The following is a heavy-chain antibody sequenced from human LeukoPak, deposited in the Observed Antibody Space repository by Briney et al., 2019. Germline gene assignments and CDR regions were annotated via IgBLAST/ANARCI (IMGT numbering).Heavy chain of an antibody. CDR2: IRSSGGTK. D-gene: IGHD2-21*02. CDR1: GFTFSSYE. CDR3: AKWRPVVTADDYGLDV. V-gene: IGHV3-48*03. J-gene: IGHJ6*02. Sequence: PGGSLRLSCAASGFTFSSYEMNWVRQAPGKGPEWVSYIRSSGGTKYYADSVKGRFTISRDNSKNSLYLQMNSLRGEDTALYYCAKWRPVVTADDYGLDVWGQGTTVTVSS.